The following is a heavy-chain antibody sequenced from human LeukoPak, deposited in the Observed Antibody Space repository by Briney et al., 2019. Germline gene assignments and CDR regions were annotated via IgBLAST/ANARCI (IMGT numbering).Heavy chain of an antibody. CDR3: ARFQSSSSWDYYYGLDV. CDR1: GGSISSSSYY. D-gene: IGHD2-2*01. V-gene: IGHV4-39*07. J-gene: IGHJ6*01. CDR2: IYYRGIT. Sequence: SETLSLTCTVSGGSISSSSYYWGWIRQPPGKGLEWIGSIYYRGITYYIPSLKSRLTISIDTSKNQFSLKLSSVTAADTAVYYCARFQSSSSWDYYYGLDVWGQGTTVTVSS.